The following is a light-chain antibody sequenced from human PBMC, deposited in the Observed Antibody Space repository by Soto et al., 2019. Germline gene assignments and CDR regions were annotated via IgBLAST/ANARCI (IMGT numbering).Light chain of an antibody. V-gene: IGKV3-20*01. CDR2: GAS. Sequence: EIVLTQSPGTLSLSPGERGTLSCRASQSVSSSYLAWYQKKPGQAPRLLIHGASSRATGIPDRFSGSGSGTDFTLTISRLEPEDFAVYYCQQYGSSPQTFGQGTKVESK. J-gene: IGKJ1*01. CDR1: QSVSSSY. CDR3: QQYGSSPQT.